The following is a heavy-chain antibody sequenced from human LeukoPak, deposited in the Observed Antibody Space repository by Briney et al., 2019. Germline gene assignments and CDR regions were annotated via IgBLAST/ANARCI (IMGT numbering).Heavy chain of an antibody. CDR3: ARVAYCSSTSCYVLDY. Sequence: PGRSLRLSCAASGFTFSSYGMHWVRRAPGKGLEWVAVIWYDGSNKYYADSVKGRFTISRDNSKNTLYLQMNSLRAEDTAVYYCARVAYCSSTSCYVLDYWGQGTLVTVSS. J-gene: IGHJ4*02. CDR2: IWYDGSNK. CDR1: GFTFSSYG. D-gene: IGHD2-2*01. V-gene: IGHV3-33*01.